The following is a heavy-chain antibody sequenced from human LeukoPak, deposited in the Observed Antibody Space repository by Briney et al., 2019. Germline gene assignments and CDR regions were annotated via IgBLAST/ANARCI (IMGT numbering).Heavy chain of an antibody. CDR1: GFTFSXYS. CDR2: ISSSSSTI. V-gene: IGHV3-48*01. CDR3: ARDRPGSMDV. J-gene: IGHJ6*02. Sequence: SLRLSCAAXGFTFSXYSMNWVRQAPGKGLEGVAYISSSSSTIHYADSVKGRFTISRDNAKNSLYVQMNSLRAEDTAVYYCARDRPGSMDVWGQGTTVTVSS. D-gene: IGHD3-10*01.